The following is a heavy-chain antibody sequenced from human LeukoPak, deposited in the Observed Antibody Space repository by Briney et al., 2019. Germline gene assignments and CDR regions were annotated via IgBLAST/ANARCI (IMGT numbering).Heavy chain of an antibody. V-gene: IGHV3-66*01. J-gene: IGHJ6*02. Sequence: GGSLRLSCAASGFTFDDYAMHWVRQAPGKGLEWVSLIYSGGSTYYADSVKGGFTISRDNSKNTLYLQMNSLRAEDTAVYYCASRDKGYYYGMDVWGQGTTVTVSS. D-gene: IGHD5-24*01. CDR2: IYSGGST. CDR3: ASRDKGYYYGMDV. CDR1: GFTFDDYA.